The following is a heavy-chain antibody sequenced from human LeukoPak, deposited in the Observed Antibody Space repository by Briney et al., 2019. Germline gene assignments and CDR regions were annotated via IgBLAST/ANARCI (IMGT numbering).Heavy chain of an antibody. Sequence: GGSLRLSCAASGFTFNNYWMNWVRQAPGKGLEWVSYISSSGSTIYYADSVKGRFTISRDNAKNSLYLQMNSLRAEDTAVYYCARVRYSSSSSSYYYYYYMDVWGKGTTVTVSS. CDR1: GFTFNNYW. D-gene: IGHD6-6*01. J-gene: IGHJ6*03. CDR2: ISSSGSTI. V-gene: IGHV3-48*04. CDR3: ARVRYSSSSSSYYYYYYMDV.